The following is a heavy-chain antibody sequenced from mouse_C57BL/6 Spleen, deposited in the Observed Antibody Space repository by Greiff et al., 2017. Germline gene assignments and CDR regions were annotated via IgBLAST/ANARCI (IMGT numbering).Heavy chain of an antibody. CDR2: IWSGGST. J-gene: IGHJ3*01. D-gene: IGHD6-1*01. CDR1: GFSLTSYG. Sequence: VKLMESGPGLVQPSQSLSITCTVSGFSLTSYGVHWVRQSPGKGLEWLGVIWSGGSTDYNAAFISRLSISKDNSKSQFFFKMNSLQADDTAIYYCARNEDNPFAYWGQGTLVTVSA. CDR3: ARNEDNPFAY. V-gene: IGHV2-2*01.